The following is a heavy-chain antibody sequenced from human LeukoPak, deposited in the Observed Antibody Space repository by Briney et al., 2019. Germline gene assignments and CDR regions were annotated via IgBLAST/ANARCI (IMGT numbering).Heavy chain of an antibody. CDR3: ARVRGSYFFDF. D-gene: IGHD1-26*01. CDR1: GFTFSSYA. Sequence: QPGGSLRLSCAASGFTFSSYAMYWVRQAPGKGLEYVSSISSNGGSTYYANSVKGRFTISRDNSKNTLSLQMGSLRPADMAAYYCARVRGSYFFDFWGQGTLVTVSS. V-gene: IGHV3-64*01. J-gene: IGHJ4*02. CDR2: ISSNGGST.